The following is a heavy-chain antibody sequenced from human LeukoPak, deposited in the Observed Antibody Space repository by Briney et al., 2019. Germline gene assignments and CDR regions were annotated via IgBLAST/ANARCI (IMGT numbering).Heavy chain of an antibody. V-gene: IGHV1-8*01. D-gene: IGHD5-12*01. J-gene: IGHJ6*02. CDR1: GYTFTSYD. CDR3: ARGPVAYSGYEYYYYYGMDV. Sequence: ASVKVSCKASGYTFTSYDINWVRQATGQGLEWMGWMNPNSGNTGYAQKFQGRVTMTRSTSISTAYMELSSLRSEDTAVYYCARGPVAYSGYEYYYYYGMDVWGQGTTVTVSS. CDR2: MNPNSGNT.